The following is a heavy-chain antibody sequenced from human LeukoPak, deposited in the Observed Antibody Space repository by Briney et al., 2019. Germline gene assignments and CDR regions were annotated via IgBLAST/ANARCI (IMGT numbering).Heavy chain of an antibody. V-gene: IGHV1-2*02. J-gene: IGHJ4*02. CDR2: INPNSGGT. CDR3: ARGRSYDILTGYLFGH. CDR1: GYTFTGYS. D-gene: IGHD3-9*01. Sequence: GASVKVSCKASGYTFTGYSMHWVRQAPGQGLEWMGWINPNSGGTNYAQKFQGRVTVTRDTSINTAYIELSRLTSDDTAVYYCARGRSYDILTGYLFGHWGQGTLVAVSS.